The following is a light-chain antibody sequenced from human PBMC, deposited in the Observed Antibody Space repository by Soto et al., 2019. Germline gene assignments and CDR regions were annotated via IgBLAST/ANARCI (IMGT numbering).Light chain of an antibody. Sequence: EIVLTQSPGTLSLSPGERATLSCRASHSVSSNYLAWYQQKPGQAPRLLMYDASSRATGSPDRFSGSGSGTDFTLTISRLEPEDFAVYYCQQYSSSRTFGQGTKVEVK. J-gene: IGKJ1*01. CDR2: DAS. CDR3: QQYSSSRT. CDR1: HSVSSNY. V-gene: IGKV3-20*01.